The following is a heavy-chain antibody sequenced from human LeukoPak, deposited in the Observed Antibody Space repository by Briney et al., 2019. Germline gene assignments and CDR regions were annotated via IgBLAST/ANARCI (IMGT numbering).Heavy chain of an antibody. CDR3: ARLDEGFYYDGSGYMF. CDR2: IYPGDSET. J-gene: IGHJ4*02. CDR1: GYSFNLYR. D-gene: IGHD3-22*01. Sequence: GESLKISCKGSGYSFNLYRIAWVRQMPGKGLEWMGIIYPGDSETTYSPSFQGHVTISADKTINTAYLQWNTLKVSDTAMYYCARLDEGFYYDGSGYMFWGQGTLVTVSS. V-gene: IGHV5-51*01.